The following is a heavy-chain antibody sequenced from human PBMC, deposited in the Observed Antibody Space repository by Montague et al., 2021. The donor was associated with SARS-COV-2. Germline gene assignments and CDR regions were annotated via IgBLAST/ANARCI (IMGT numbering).Heavy chain of an antibody. Sequence: SLRLSCAASGFIFSSYEMNWVRQAPGKGLEWISYISSSGGGSTKHYTDSVKGRFTISRDNAKNSLYLQMNSLRVEDTAIYYCARDRDWDDWCGMDVWGQGNTVNVSS. D-gene: IGHD2-21*01. CDR2: ISSSGGGSTK. J-gene: IGHJ6*02. CDR3: ARDRDWDDWCGMDV. V-gene: IGHV3-48*03. CDR1: GFIFSSYE.